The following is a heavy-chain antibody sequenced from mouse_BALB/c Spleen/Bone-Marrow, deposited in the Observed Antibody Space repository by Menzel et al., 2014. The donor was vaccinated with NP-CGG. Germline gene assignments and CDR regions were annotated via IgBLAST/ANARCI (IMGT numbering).Heavy chain of an antibody. Sequence: VQLQQSGGGLVQPGGYLRLSCATSGFTFTDYYMNWVRQAPGKALEWLGFIRNKANGYTTEYSASVKGRFTISRDNSQNILYLQMNTLRAEDSATYYCARDKGRVFFDYWGQGTTLTVSS. CDR2: IRNKANGYTT. CDR3: ARDKGRVFFDY. V-gene: IGHV7-3*02. CDR1: GFTFTDYY. J-gene: IGHJ2*01.